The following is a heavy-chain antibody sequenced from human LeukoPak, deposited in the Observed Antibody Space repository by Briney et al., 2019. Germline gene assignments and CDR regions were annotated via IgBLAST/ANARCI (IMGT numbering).Heavy chain of an antibody. CDR1: GFTFSSYW. Sequence: GGSLRLSCAAPGFTFSSYWMHWVRQAPGKGLVWVSRINSDGSSTSYADSVKGRFTISRDNAKNTLYLQMNSLRAEDTAVYYCARGPSYYYGSAPGDYWGQGTLVTVSS. CDR2: INSDGSST. CDR3: ARGPSYYYGSAPGDY. J-gene: IGHJ4*02. V-gene: IGHV3-74*01. D-gene: IGHD3-10*01.